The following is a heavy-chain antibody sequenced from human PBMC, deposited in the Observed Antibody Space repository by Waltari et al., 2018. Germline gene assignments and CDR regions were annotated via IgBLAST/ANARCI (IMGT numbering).Heavy chain of an antibody. V-gene: IGHV3-7*01. Sequence: EVQLVVSGGGLVRPGGSLRLSCAASGCTVSRDWRSWVRQAPGKGLEFVANIKPDGGEKFYADSVKGRFTISRDNARNSLYLQMTSLRVEDTAVYYCARFGVEAGLDGWGQGTLVTVSS. J-gene: IGHJ4*02. CDR3: ARFGVEAGLDG. CDR1: GCTVSRDW. D-gene: IGHD3-3*01. CDR2: IKPDGGEK.